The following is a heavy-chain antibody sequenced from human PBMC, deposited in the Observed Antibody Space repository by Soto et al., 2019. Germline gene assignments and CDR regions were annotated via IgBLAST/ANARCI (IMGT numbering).Heavy chain of an antibody. CDR1: GYTFTSYA. D-gene: IGHD3-16*02. Sequence: ASVKVSCKASGYTFTSYAMHWVRQAPGQRLEWMGWINAGNGNTKYSQKFQGRVTITRDTSASTAYMELSSLRSEDTAVYYCASSGLGELSLAPFDYWGQGTLVTVSS. V-gene: IGHV1-3*01. CDR2: INAGNGNT. CDR3: ASSGLGELSLAPFDY. J-gene: IGHJ4*02.